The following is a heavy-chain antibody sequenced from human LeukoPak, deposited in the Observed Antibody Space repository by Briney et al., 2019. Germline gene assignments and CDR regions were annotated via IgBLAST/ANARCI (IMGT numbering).Heavy chain of an antibody. Sequence: GGSVSLLCAASGFTFCRFAMIWARQARGKGLVWVLDISCRGGSTYYADSVRGGFTIYRDLSKNSLYLQMNSLRAEDTGGYYGEKVNYSSGWLTLGDYYYYYMDVWGKGTTVTVSS. J-gene: IGHJ6*03. CDR2: ISCRGGST. CDR1: GFTFCRFA. CDR3: EKVNYSSGWLTLGDYYYYYMDV. D-gene: IGHD6-19*01. V-gene: IGHV3-23*01.